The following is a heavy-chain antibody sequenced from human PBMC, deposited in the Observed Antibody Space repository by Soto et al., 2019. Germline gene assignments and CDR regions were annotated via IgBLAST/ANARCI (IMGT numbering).Heavy chain of an antibody. J-gene: IGHJ4*02. D-gene: IGHD2-15*01. CDR1: GFTFSTCT. V-gene: IGHV3-21*06. CDR3: AREVKPVVRREYAY. Sequence: EVQLVESGGGLVKPGGSLRLSCAVSGFTFSTCTMNWVRQAPGKGLEWVSSIGSGGSPYYADSVKGRFTISRDNAKNSLYLQMNSLRAEDTAVYYCAREVKPVVRREYAYWGQGTLVTVSS. CDR2: IGSGGSP.